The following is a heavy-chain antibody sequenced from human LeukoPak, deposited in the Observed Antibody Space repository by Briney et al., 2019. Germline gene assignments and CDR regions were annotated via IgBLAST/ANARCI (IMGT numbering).Heavy chain of an antibody. CDR3: ARDGYYGSGSYSYYYGMDV. CDR1: GFTFSSYS. J-gene: IGHJ6*04. Sequence: GGSLRLSCAASGFTFSSYSMNWVRQAPGKGLEWVSSMSSSSSYIYYADSVKGRFTISRDNAKNSLYLQMNSLRAEDTAVYYCARDGYYGSGSYSYYYGMDVWDKGTTVTVSS. CDR2: MSSSSSYI. V-gene: IGHV3-21*01. D-gene: IGHD3-10*01.